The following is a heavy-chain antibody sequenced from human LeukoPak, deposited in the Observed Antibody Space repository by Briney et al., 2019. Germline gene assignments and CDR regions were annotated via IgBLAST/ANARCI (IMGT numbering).Heavy chain of an antibody. J-gene: IGHJ4*02. CDR3: AKDRPKDGGDYFDY. V-gene: IGHV3-64*04. CDR1: GFTFSSYA. D-gene: IGHD4-23*01. Sequence: TGGSLRLSCSASGFTFSSYAMHWVRQAPGKGLEYVSAISSNGGSTYYADSVKGRFTISRDNSKNTLYLQMNSLRAEDTAVYYCAKDRPKDGGDYFDYWGQGTLVTVSS. CDR2: ISSNGGST.